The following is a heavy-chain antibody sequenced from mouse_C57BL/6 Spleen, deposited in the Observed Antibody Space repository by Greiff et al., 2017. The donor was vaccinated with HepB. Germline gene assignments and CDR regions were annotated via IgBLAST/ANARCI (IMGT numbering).Heavy chain of an antibody. CDR2: IDPSDSYT. D-gene: IGHD1-1*01. Sequence: QVQLQQPGAELVMPGASVKLSCKASGYTFTSYWMHWVKQRPGQGLEWIGEIDPSDSYTNYNQKFKGKSTFTVDKSSSTAYMQLSSLTSEDSAVYYCARYYKGFAYWGQGTLVTVSA. V-gene: IGHV1-69*01. CDR3: ARYYKGFAY. J-gene: IGHJ3*01. CDR1: GYTFTSYW.